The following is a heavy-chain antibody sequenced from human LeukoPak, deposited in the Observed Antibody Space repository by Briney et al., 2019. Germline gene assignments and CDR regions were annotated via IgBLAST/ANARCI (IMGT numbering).Heavy chain of an antibody. CDR1: GFTFSTYY. D-gene: IGHD1-26*01. Sequence: GSLRLSCAASGFTFSTYYMSWVRQAPGKGLEWVSGIYGGGNSYYAESVTGRFTISRDNSRNTLHLQMNSLRGEDTAVYYCARELTVGATIDYWGQGTLVTVSS. V-gene: IGHV3-66*02. CDR3: ARELTVGATIDY. J-gene: IGHJ4*02. CDR2: IYGGGNS.